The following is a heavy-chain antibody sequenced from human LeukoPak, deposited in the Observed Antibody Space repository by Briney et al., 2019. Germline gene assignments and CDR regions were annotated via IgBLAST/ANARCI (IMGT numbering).Heavy chain of an antibody. V-gene: IGHV4-39*07. D-gene: IGHD5-24*01. Sequence: SETLSLTCIVSGGSISSSFYYWGWIRQPPGKGLEWIGSVYYSGSTSYSPSLKSRVTISVDTSKNQFSLKLSSVTAADTALYYCASDRRRVGYNFDYWGQGTLVTVSS. CDR2: VYYSGST. CDR3: ASDRRRVGYNFDY. CDR1: GGSISSSFYY. J-gene: IGHJ4*02.